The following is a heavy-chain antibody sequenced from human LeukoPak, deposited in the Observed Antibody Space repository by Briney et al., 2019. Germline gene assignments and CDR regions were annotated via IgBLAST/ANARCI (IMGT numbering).Heavy chain of an antibody. CDR3: ARVYYDFWSGYSARYFDL. Sequence: PPETLSLTCTVSGGSISSGDYYWSWIRQPPGKGLEWIGYIYYSGSTYYNPSLKSRVTISVDTSKNQFSLKLSSVTAADTAVYYCARVYYDFWSGYSARYFDLWGRGTLVTVSS. D-gene: IGHD3-3*01. J-gene: IGHJ2*01. CDR1: GGSISSGDYY. V-gene: IGHV4-30-4*01. CDR2: IYYSGST.